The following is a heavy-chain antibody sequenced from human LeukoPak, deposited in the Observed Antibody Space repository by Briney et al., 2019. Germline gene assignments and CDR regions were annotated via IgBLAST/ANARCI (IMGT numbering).Heavy chain of an antibody. V-gene: IGHV4-61*02. J-gene: IGHJ4*02. D-gene: IGHD3-10*01. CDR1: GGSISSGSYY. CDR3: ARYGSGSYYSFDY. Sequence: SETLSLTCTVSGGSISSGSYYWSWIRQPAGTGLEWIGRIYTSGSTNYNPSLKSRVTITVDTSKNQFSLTLSSVTAADTAVYYCARYGSGSYYSFDYWGQGTLVTVSS. CDR2: IYTSGST.